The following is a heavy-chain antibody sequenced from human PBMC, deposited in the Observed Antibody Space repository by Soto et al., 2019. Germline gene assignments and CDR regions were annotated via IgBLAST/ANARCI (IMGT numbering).Heavy chain of an antibody. Sequence: QVQVQEAGPGLVKPSETLSLTCTVSSGSISSYYWTWIRQAPGKGLEWIGFIFYSGTTSYNPSLKGRVTISVDRSKKQFSLKLTSVTAADTAVYYCARISEYNSFDYWGQGTLVTVSS. CDR3: ARISEYNSFDY. J-gene: IGHJ4*02. CDR2: IFYSGTT. V-gene: IGHV4-59*01. CDR1: SGSISSYY. D-gene: IGHD5-18*01.